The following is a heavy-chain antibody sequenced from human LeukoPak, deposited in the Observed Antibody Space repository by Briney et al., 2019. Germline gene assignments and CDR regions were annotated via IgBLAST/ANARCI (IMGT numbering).Heavy chain of an antibody. CDR2: INHSGSA. CDR3: ARGQGTVTTH. CDR1: GGSFSGYY. D-gene: IGHD4-17*01. J-gene: IGHJ4*02. V-gene: IGHV4-34*01. Sequence: TSETLSLTCAVYGGSFSGYYWTWIRQPPGKGLEWIGEINHSGSANYNPSLKSRVTISLDTSKNRFSLKLSSVTAADTAVYYCARGQGTVTTHWGQGTLVTVSS.